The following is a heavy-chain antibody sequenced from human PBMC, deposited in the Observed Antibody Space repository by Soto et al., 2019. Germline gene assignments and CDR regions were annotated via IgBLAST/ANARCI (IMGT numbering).Heavy chain of an antibody. CDR1: GFTFSSYA. CDR2: ISGSGGST. J-gene: IGHJ4*02. V-gene: IGHV3-23*01. Sequence: EVQLLESGGGLVQPEGSLRLSCAASGFTFSSYAMRWVRQAPVKGLEWVSAISGSGGSTYYADSVKGRFTISRDNSKNTLYRRMNSLRAEDTAVYYCARRGSGSYYDYWGQGTLVTVSS. CDR3: ARRGSGSYYDY. D-gene: IGHD1-26*01.